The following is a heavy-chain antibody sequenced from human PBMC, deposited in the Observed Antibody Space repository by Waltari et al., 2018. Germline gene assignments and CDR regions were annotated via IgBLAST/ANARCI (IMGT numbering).Heavy chain of an antibody. D-gene: IGHD5-12*01. Sequence: QVQLQESGPGLVKPSETLSLTCAVSGYSISSGYYWGWLRQPPGKGLEWIGSIYHSGSTYYNPSLKSRVTISVDTSKNQFSLKLSSVTAADTAVYYCASQADDGYKGGPDYWGQGTLVTVSS. J-gene: IGHJ4*02. CDR1: GYSISSGYY. CDR3: ASQADDGYKGGPDY. CDR2: IYHSGST. V-gene: IGHV4-38-2*01.